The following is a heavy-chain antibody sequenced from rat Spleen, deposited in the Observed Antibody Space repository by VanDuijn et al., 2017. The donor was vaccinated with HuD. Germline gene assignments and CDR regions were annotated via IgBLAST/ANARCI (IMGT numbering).Heavy chain of an antibody. CDR3: ARQGTRWYYFDY. D-gene: IGHD1-1*01. J-gene: IGHJ2*01. CDR1: GFTFNNYW. CDR2: INTDGATT. V-gene: IGHV5-58*01. Sequence: EVQLVETGGGLVQPGRSLKLSCVASGFTFNNYWMYWIRQAPGKGLEWVSSINTDGATTYYPDSVKGRFTISRDNAKNTLYLQMDSLRSEDTATYYCARQGTRWYYFDYWGQGVMVTVSS.